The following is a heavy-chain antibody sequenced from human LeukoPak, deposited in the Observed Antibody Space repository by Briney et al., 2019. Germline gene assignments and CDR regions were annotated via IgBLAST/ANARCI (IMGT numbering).Heavy chain of an antibody. Sequence: GGSLRLSRKVSGFTVSSNCWSGVRQAPTKGLAQGSFISSGGNTDHSDSVKGRFNISRDNSKNTLYLQMNSLRAEDTAIYYCARRAGEYSHPYDYWGQGTLVTVSS. CDR3: ARRAGEYSHPYDY. J-gene: IGHJ4*02. D-gene: IGHD2-15*01. CDR2: ISSGGNT. CDR1: GFTVSSNC. V-gene: IGHV3-53*01.